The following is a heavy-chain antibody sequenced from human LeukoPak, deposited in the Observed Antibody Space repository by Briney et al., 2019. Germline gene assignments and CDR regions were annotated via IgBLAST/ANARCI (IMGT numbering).Heavy chain of an antibody. Sequence: SETLSFTCTVSGGSISSYYWGWIRQPPGKGLEWIGSVHHTGSTYYNPSLRSRVSISVDKSTNHISLEVTSVTAADTAVYYCARDWGFGDSEDWFDPWGQGTLVTVSS. J-gene: IGHJ5*02. CDR3: ARDWGFGDSEDWFDP. V-gene: IGHV4-39*07. CDR1: GGSISSYY. D-gene: IGHD3-10*01. CDR2: VHHTGST.